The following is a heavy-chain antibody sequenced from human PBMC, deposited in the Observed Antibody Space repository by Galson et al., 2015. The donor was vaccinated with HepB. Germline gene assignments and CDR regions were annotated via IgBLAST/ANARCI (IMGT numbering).Heavy chain of an antibody. CDR3: ARGGRLAGRFYGMDV. J-gene: IGHJ6*02. D-gene: IGHD3-10*01. CDR2: MNPNSGNT. V-gene: IGHV1-8*01. Sequence: SVKVSCKASGYTFTSYDINWVRQAPGQGLEWMGWMNPNSGNTGYAQKFQGRVTMTRNTSISTAYMELSSLRSEDTAVYYCARGGRLAGRFYGMDVWGQGTTVTVSS. CDR1: GYTFTSYD.